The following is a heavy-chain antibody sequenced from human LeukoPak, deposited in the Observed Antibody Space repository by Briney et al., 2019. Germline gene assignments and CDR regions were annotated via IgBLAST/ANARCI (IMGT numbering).Heavy chain of an antibody. D-gene: IGHD2-2*01. CDR1: GFTFSSYA. V-gene: IGHV3-23*01. J-gene: IGHJ6*02. CDR2: ISGSGGNT. CDR3: ARCGGDQLTQYYYYGMDV. Sequence: PGGSLRLSCAASGFTFSSYAMSWVRQAPGKGLEWVSTISGSGGNTYYADSVKGRFTISRDNAKSSLNLQMNSLREEDTAVYYCARCGGDQLTQYYYYGMDVWGQGTTVTVSS.